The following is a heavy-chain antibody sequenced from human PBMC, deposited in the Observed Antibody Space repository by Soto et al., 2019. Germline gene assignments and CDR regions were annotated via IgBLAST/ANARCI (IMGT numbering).Heavy chain of an antibody. Sequence: ASVKVSCKASGGTFSSYAISWVRQAPGQGLEWMGWMNPNSGNTGYAQKFQGRVTMTRNTSISTAYMELSSLRSEDTAVYYCAREGIAAAGIFYMDVWGKGTTVTVSS. D-gene: IGHD6-13*01. CDR1: GGTFSSYA. V-gene: IGHV1-8*02. J-gene: IGHJ6*03. CDR3: AREGIAAAGIFYMDV. CDR2: MNPNSGNT.